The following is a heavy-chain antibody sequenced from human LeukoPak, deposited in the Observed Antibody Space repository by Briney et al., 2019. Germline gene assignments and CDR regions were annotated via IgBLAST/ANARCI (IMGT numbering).Heavy chain of an antibody. CDR1: GGSVTSGSFY. J-gene: IGHJ4*02. V-gene: IGHV4-61*01. CDR2: IYYSGST. D-gene: IGHD1-26*01. Sequence: SETLSLTCTVSGGSVTSGSFYWNWIRQPPGKGLEWIGYIYYSGSTNYNPSLKSRVTISVDTSKNQYSLKLSSVTAADTAVYYCARAAYSGSYHSDYWGQGTLVTVSS. CDR3: ARAAYSGSYHSDY.